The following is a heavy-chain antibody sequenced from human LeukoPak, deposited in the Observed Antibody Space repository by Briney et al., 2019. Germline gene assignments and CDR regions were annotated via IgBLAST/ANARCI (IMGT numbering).Heavy chain of an antibody. CDR1: GYTFSSYD. CDR3: TRGPSPNYGDLDY. V-gene: IGHV1-8*01. CDR2: MNPNSANT. D-gene: IGHD4-17*01. Sequence: GASVKVSCKASGYTFSSYDINWVRQATGQGLEWMGWMNPNSANTGYAQKFQGRVTMTRDTSISTAYMELSSLRSEDTAVYYCTRGPSPNYGDLDYWGQGTLVTVSS. J-gene: IGHJ4*02.